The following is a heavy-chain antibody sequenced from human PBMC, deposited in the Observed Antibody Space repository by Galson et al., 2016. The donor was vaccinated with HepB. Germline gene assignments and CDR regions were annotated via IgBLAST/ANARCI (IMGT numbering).Heavy chain of an antibody. D-gene: IGHD3-3*01. CDR3: AKEVTIFGVALDRGHIDN. Sequence: SLRLSCAASGFDFDDYAMHWVRQSPGKGLEWVSGITWNSGTIGYADSVKGRFTISRDNAKDSLFLQMNNLRVEDTALYYCAKEVTIFGVALDRGHIDNWGQGTLVTVSS. CDR1: GFDFDDYA. V-gene: IGHV3-9*01. CDR2: ITWNSGTI. J-gene: IGHJ4*02.